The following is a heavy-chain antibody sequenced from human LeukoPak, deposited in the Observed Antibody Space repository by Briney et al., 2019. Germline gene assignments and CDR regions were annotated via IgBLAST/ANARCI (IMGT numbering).Heavy chain of an antibody. J-gene: IGHJ4*02. CDR1: GFTFSSYS. CDR3: ARACSGGPRGVTAKAGRYYFDY. Sequence: GGSLRLSCAASGFTFSSYSMNWVRQAPGKGLEWVSSISSSSSYIYYADSVKGRFTISRDNAKNSLYLQMNSLRAEDTAVYYCARACSGGPRGVTAKAGRYYFDYWGQGTLVTVSS. V-gene: IGHV3-21*01. CDR2: ISSSSSYI. D-gene: IGHD2-15*01.